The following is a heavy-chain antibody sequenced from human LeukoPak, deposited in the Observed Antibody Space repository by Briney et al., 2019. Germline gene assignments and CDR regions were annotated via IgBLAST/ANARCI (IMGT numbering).Heavy chain of an antibody. CDR1: GFTFSSYW. CDR3: ARDPPPLYSSGWYYFDY. V-gene: IGHV3-7*01. J-gene: IGHJ4*02. D-gene: IGHD6-19*01. CDR2: IKQDGSEK. Sequence: SGGSLRLPCAASGFTFSSYWMSWVRQAPGKWLEWVANIKQDGSEKYYVDSVKGRFTISRDNAKNSLYLQMNSLRAEDTAVYYCARDPPPLYSSGWYYFDYWGQGTLVTVSS.